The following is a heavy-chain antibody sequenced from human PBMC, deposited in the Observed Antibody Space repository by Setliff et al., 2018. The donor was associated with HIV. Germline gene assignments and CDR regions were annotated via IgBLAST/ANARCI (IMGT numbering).Heavy chain of an antibody. CDR1: GYTFTGYF. J-gene: IGHJ4*02. D-gene: IGHD7-27*01. V-gene: IGHV1-2*02. CDR3: ARQFSNSFDS. Sequence: ASVKVSCKASGYTFTGYFIHWVRQAPGQGLEWMGWINPNSGGTNYAQKFQGRVTMIRDTSISTAYMELSRLRSDDTAVYYCARQFSNSFDSWGQGTLVTVSS. CDR2: INPNSGGT.